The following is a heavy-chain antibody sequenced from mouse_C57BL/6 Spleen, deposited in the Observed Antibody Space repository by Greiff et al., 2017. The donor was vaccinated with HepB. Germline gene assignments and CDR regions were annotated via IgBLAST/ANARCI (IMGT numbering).Heavy chain of an antibody. CDR3: ARHRLLLDY. Sequence: DVHLVESGGGLVKPGGSLKLSCAASGFTFSSYTMSWVRQTPEKRLEWVATISGGGGNTYYPDSVKGRFTISRDNAKNTLYLQMSSLRSEDTALYYCARHRLLLDYWGQGTTLTVSS. D-gene: IGHD1-2*01. V-gene: IGHV5-9*01. CDR2: ISGGGGNT. J-gene: IGHJ2*01. CDR1: GFTFSSYT.